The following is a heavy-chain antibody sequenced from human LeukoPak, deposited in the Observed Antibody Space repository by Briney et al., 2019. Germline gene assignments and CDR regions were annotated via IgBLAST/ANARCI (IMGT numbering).Heavy chain of an antibody. Sequence: GGSLRLSCAASGFSFSSYEMNWVRQAPGKGLEWVSYISSSGSTRYYADSVKGRFTISRDNAKNSLYLQMNSLRAEDTAVYYCARDQLSSGWYLGAFDVWGQGTMVTVSS. D-gene: IGHD6-19*01. J-gene: IGHJ3*01. CDR2: ISSSGSTR. CDR1: GFSFSSYE. CDR3: ARDQLSSGWYLGAFDV. V-gene: IGHV3-48*03.